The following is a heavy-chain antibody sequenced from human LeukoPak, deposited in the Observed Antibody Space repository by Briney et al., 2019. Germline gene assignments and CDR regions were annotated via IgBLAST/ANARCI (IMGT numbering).Heavy chain of an antibody. D-gene: IGHD2/OR15-2a*01. CDR2: TYYRSKWYN. CDR3: ARYVTSGRSFDS. CDR1: GDSVSSSSAT. Sequence: SQTLSLTFAISGDSVSSSSATWNWFRQSPSRGLECLGRTYYRSKWYNDYAVSVKSRITINPDTSKNQFSLQLNSVTPEDTAMYYCARYVTSGRSFDSWGQGTLVTVSS. J-gene: IGHJ4*02. V-gene: IGHV6-1*01.